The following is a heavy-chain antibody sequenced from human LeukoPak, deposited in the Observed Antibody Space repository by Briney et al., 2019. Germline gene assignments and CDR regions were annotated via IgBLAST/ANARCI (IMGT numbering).Heavy chain of an antibody. J-gene: IGHJ4*02. CDR1: GFXYSNFA. D-gene: IGHD6-13*01. CDR2: IVGSIST. CDR3: ARIGAGSSRDY. Sequence: GGTLRLSCAASGFXYSNFAITWVRQAPGQGLEWFSSIVGSISTYYADSLKGRFTISRDNANNSLYLQMNSLRAEDTAVYYCARIGAGSSRDYWGQGTLVTVSS. V-gene: IGHV3-21*01.